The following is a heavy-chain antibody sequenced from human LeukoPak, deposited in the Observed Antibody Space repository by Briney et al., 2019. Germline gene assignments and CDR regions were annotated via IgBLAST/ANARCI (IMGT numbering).Heavy chain of an antibody. V-gene: IGHV3-7*01. Sequence: GGSLRLSCAASGFTFSSYWMSWVRQAPGRGLEWVANIKSDGSEKYYVDSLKGRFTISRDNARNSLYLQMNSLRADDTAVYYCARGRRAGSGPEPFDYWGQGTLVTVSS. CDR2: IKSDGSEK. J-gene: IGHJ4*02. CDR3: ARGRRAGSGPEPFDY. D-gene: IGHD3-10*01. CDR1: GFTFSSYW.